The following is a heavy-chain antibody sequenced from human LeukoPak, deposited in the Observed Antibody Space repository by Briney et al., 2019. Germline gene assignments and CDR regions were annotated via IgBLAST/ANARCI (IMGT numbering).Heavy chain of an antibody. D-gene: IGHD6-19*01. V-gene: IGHV3-23*01. J-gene: IGHJ4*02. CDR3: AKQWLVGI. CDR2: LSESGETT. Sequence: PGGSLRLSCAASGFSFSSHAMNWVRQAPGKGLEWVSSLSESGETTDYADSVKGRFTISRDNSRNTLYLQMNSLRADDTGVYYCAKQWLVGIWGQGTQVTVPS. CDR1: GFSFSSHA.